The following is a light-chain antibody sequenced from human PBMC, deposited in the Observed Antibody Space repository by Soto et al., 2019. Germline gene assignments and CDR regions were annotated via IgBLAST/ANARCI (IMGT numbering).Light chain of an antibody. J-gene: IGKJ1*01. Sequence: DIQMTQSPSSLSASVGDRVTITCRASQSISSYLNWYQQKPGKAPKLLTYAASSLQSGVPSRFSGSGSGTDFSLTISSLQPEDFATYDCQQSYSTPRTVGQGTNVDNK. CDR3: QQSYSTPRT. CDR1: QSISSY. CDR2: AAS. V-gene: IGKV1-39*01.